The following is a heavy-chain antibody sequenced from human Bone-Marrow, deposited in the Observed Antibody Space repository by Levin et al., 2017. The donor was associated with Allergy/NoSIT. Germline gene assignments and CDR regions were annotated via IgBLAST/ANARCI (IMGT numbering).Heavy chain of an antibody. CDR3: ARGEGDRSSSPNYFGY. V-gene: IGHV1-46*01. J-gene: IGHJ4*02. D-gene: IGHD6-13*01. CDR2: INPSGGST. Sequence: VASVKVSCEASGYTFTSYHVHWVRQAPGQGLEWMGIINPSGGSTRYSQKFQGRVTMTRDTSTSAVYMELSGLTSEDTAVYYCARGEGDRSSSPNYFGYWGQGTLVIVSS. CDR1: GYTFTSYH.